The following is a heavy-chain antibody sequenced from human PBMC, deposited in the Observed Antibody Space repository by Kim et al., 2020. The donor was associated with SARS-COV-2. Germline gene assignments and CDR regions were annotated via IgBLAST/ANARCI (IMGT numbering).Heavy chain of an antibody. V-gene: IGHV1-24*01. J-gene: IGHJ6*02. D-gene: IGHD3-22*01. CDR3: ATDPRIDGMDV. Sequence: TIYAQKFQGRVTMTEDTSTDTAYMELSSLRSEDTAVYYCATDPRIDGMDVWGQGATVTVSS. CDR2: T.